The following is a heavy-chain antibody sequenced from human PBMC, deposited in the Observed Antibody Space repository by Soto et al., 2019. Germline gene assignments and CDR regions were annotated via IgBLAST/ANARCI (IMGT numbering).Heavy chain of an antibody. CDR2: ISFDGGIK. CDR3: RRVHGWTTGPGTGSLDY. Sequence: QVQLVESGGGVVPPGRSLRLSCAANGFSFSPHAMYWVRQAPGTGLEWVAVISFDGGIKSYGDAVKGRFTISRDSSKTTVFLQTNSLRPEDTGVYFCRRVHGWTTGPGTGSLDYWGQGARFTVSS. D-gene: IGHD3-10*01. J-gene: IGHJ4*02. V-gene: IGHV3-30*03. CDR1: GFSFSPHA.